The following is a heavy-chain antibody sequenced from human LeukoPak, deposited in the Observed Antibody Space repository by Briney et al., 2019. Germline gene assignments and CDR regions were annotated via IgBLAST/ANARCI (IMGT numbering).Heavy chain of an antibody. Sequence: GGSLRLSCAASGFTLTRNHMSWVRQAPGKGLEWVSVIYSGGSTYYADTVKGRFTISRDNSKNTLYLQMNNLRVDDTAVYYCARSLRVRGVPDYMDAWGKGTTVTVSS. CDR2: IYSGGST. CDR1: GFTLTRNH. CDR3: ARSLRVRGVPDYMDA. V-gene: IGHV3-53*01. D-gene: IGHD3-10*01. J-gene: IGHJ6*03.